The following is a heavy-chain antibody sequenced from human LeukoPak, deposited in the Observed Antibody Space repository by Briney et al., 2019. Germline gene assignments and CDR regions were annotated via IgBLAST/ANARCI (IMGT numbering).Heavy chain of an antibody. J-gene: IGHJ4*02. Sequence: PGGSLRLSCAASGFTFSNYDMTWVRQAPGKGLEWVSAISASGTIPYYADSVKGRFTISRDNSQNTLYMQKTSLRAEDTAVYISANRGGYYHDYWGQGTLVTVSS. CDR2: ISASGTIP. V-gene: IGHV3-23*01. CDR1: GFTFSNYD. CDR3: ANRGGYYHDY. D-gene: IGHD3-3*01.